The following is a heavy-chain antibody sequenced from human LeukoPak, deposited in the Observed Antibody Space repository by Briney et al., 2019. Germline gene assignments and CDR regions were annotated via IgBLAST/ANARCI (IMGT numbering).Heavy chain of an antibody. J-gene: IGHJ4*02. CDR1: GFTFSSYA. CDR3: VKGSGSSGYYPLNY. Sequence: SGGSLRLSCAAPGFTFSSYAMTWVRQAPGKGLERVSAVTDSGDKVFYADSVKGRFTISRDNSKNTLYLQMSSLRVEDTAVYYCVKGSGSSGYYPLNYWGQGTLVTVSS. CDR2: VTDSGDKV. D-gene: IGHD3-22*01. V-gene: IGHV3-23*01.